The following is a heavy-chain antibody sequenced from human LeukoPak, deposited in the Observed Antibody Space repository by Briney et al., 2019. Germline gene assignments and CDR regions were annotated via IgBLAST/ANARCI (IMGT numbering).Heavy chain of an antibody. D-gene: IGHD1-26*01. Sequence: GGSLRLSCAASGFTFSSYGMHWVRQAPGKGLEWVAVISYDGSNKYYADSVKGRFTISRDNSKNTLYLQRNSLRAEDTAVYYCAKDNPDYSGSYGYWGQGTLVTVSS. V-gene: IGHV3-30*18. CDR3: AKDNPDYSGSYGY. J-gene: IGHJ4*02. CDR1: GFTFSSYG. CDR2: ISYDGSNK.